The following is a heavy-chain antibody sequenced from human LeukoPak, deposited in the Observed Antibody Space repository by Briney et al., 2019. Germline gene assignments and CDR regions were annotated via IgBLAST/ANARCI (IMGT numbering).Heavy chain of an antibody. CDR3: ARYRYDSSGYYPFDY. Sequence: GESLKISFKGSGYSFTSYWIGWVRQMPGKGLEWMGIIYPGDSDTRYSPSFQGQVTISADKSISTAYLQWSSLKASDTAMYYCARYRYDSSGYYPFDYWGQGTLVTVSS. CDR1: GYSFTSYW. CDR2: IYPGDSDT. J-gene: IGHJ4*02. D-gene: IGHD3-22*01. V-gene: IGHV5-51*01.